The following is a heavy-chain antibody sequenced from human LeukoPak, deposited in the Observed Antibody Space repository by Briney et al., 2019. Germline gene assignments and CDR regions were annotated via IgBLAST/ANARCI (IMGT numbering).Heavy chain of an antibody. Sequence: GASVKVSCKASGYTFTGYYVHWVRQAPGQGLEWMGWINPNSGGTNYAQNFQGRVTMTRDTSIDTAYMEMRSLRSDDTAVYYCARDRVGSGWPRPWYFEFWGQGTLITVSS. V-gene: IGHV1-2*02. D-gene: IGHD6-19*01. CDR1: GYTFTGYY. CDR2: INPNSGGT. J-gene: IGHJ4*02. CDR3: ARDRVGSGWPRPWYFEF.